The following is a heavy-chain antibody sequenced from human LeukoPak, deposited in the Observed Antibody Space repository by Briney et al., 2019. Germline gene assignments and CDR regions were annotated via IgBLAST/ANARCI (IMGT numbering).Heavy chain of an antibody. CDR1: GYTFTGYY. V-gene: IGHV1-2*02. J-gene: IGHJ4*02. D-gene: IGHD4-11*01. CDR3: ARAQFYSNYLSCDY. Sequence: ASVKVSCKSSGYTFTGYYMHWGRQAPGQGLELMGWINPNSGGTNYAQKFQGRVTMTRDTSISTAYMELSRLRSDDKAVYYCARAQFYSNYLSCDYWGQGTLVTVSS. CDR2: INPNSGGT.